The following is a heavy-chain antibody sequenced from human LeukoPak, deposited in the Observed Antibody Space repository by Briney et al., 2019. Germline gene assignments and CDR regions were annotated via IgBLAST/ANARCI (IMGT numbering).Heavy chain of an antibody. CDR3: AKGGVISAFDI. Sequence: GGSLRLSCAASGFTFSNYAMHWVRQAPGKGLEWVAVISYDGSDNYYADSVKGRLTISRDNSKNTLYLQMNSLRAEDTAVYYCAKGGVISAFDIWGQGTMVTVSS. D-gene: IGHD3-10*01. J-gene: IGHJ3*02. CDR2: ISYDGSDN. V-gene: IGHV3-30*04. CDR1: GFTFSNYA.